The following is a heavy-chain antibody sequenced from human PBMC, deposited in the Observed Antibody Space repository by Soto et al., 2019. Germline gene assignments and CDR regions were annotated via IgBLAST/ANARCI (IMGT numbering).Heavy chain of an antibody. CDR2: ISYDGSNK. D-gene: IGHD5-12*01. V-gene: IGHV3-30*18. J-gene: IGHJ4*02. CDR3: AKPDYSGYDFGS. Sequence: QVQLVESGGGVVQPGRSLRLSCAASGFTFSSYGMHWVRQAPGKGLEWVAVISYDGSNKYYADSVKGRFTISRDNSKNTLDLQMNSLRAEATAVYYCAKPDYSGYDFGSWGQGTLVTVSS. CDR1: GFTFSSYG.